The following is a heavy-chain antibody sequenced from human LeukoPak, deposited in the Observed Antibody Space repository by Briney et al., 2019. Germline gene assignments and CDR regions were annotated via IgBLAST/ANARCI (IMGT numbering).Heavy chain of an antibody. V-gene: IGHV4-59*07. CDR3: GNTNYHPSLKSRLTIPVDTSKDPSNLQLSSVTAADTAVYYCARDLMGGQLGPPCCFGR. CDR2: VYYIGST. Sequence: WDTLSLTRTLSGRSISSYYWRWIRQPPRKGLEWIGYVYYIGSTNYNPPLTSGSTLSVDTSKNQFSLNLSSFSAADRSGYYCGNTNYHPSLKSRLTIPVDTSKDPSNLQLSSVTAADTAVYYCARDLMGGQLGPPCCFGRWGKGTLVTVA. J-gene: IGHJ5*02. D-gene: IGHD3-10*01. CDR1: GRSISSYY.